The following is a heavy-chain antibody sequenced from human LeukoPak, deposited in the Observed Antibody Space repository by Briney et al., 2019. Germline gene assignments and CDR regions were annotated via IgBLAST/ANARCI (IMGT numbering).Heavy chain of an antibody. V-gene: IGHV1-2*02. CDR3: AREAYPNNWFDP. Sequence: ASVKVSCKASGYTFTGYYMHWVRQAPGQGLKWMGWINPNSGGTNYAQKFQGRVTMTRDTSISTAYMELSRLRSDDTAVYYCAREAYPNNWFDPWGQGTLATVSS. J-gene: IGHJ5*02. CDR2: INPNSGGT. CDR1: GYTFTGYY.